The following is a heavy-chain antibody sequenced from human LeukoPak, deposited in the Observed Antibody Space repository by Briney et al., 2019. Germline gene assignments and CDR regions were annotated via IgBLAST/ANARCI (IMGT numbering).Heavy chain of an antibody. J-gene: IGHJ5*02. CDR3: AKDIAAGTDWFDP. D-gene: IGHD6-13*01. Sequence: GGSLRLSCAASGFTFSSYGMHWVRQAPGKGLEWVAFIRYDGSNKYYADSVKGRFTISRDNSKNTPYLQMNSLRAEDTAVYYCAKDIAAGTDWFDPWGQGTLVTVSS. CDR2: IRYDGSNK. CDR1: GFTFSSYG. V-gene: IGHV3-30*02.